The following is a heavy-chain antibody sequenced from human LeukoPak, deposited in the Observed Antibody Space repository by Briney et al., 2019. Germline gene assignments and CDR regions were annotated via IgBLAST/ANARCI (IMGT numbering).Heavy chain of an antibody. CDR3: ARGYYYYYGMDV. CDR1: GYTFTNYD. Sequence: ASVKVSCKASGYTFTNYDINWVRQATGQGLEWMGWMNPNSGNTGYAQKFQGRVTMTRNTSISTAYMELSSLRSEDTAVYYCARGYYYYYGMDVWGQGTTVTVSS. J-gene: IGHJ6*02. V-gene: IGHV1-8*01. CDR2: MNPNSGNT.